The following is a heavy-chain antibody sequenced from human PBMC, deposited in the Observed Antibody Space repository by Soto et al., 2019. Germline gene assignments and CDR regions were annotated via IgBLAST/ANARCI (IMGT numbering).Heavy chain of an antibody. CDR1: GYIFTRYG. D-gene: IGHD5-12*01. CDR3: ARDVDIGTHPTGDWFDS. J-gene: IGHJ5*01. Sequence: ASVKVSCKASGYIFTRYGITWVRQAPGQGLEWVGWISAKNGNTNSGQKFQGRVTMTTDTSTSTAYMELRSLRSDDTAIYYCARDVDIGTHPTGDWFDSWGQGTLVTVSS. CDR2: ISAKNGNT. V-gene: IGHV1-18*01.